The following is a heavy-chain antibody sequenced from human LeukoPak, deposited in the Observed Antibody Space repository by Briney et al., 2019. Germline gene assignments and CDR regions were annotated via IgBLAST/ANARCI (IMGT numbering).Heavy chain of an antibody. CDR1: GFTFSITA. V-gene: IGHV3-48*04. J-gene: IGHJ5*01. CDR3: ARGYGSSWFYS. Sequence: PGGSLRLPCAASGFTFSITAMTWVRQTPGKGLEWLSYISDSGGTMYYADSVEGRFTISRDNAKNSLYLHMNSLRVEDTAVYYCARGYGSSWFYSWGQGTLVTVSS. CDR2: ISDSGGTM. D-gene: IGHD6-13*01.